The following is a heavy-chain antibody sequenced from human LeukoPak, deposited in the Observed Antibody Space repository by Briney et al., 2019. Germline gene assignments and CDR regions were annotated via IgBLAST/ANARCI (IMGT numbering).Heavy chain of an antibody. CDR3: ARHAYYYDSSGYYLPSYYYYMDV. J-gene: IGHJ6*03. CDR1: GYSFTSYW. V-gene: IGHV5-51*01. CDR2: IYPGDSDT. Sequence: RASVKVSCXGSGYSFTSYWIGWVRQMPGKGLEWVGIIYPGDSDTRYSPSFQGQVTISADKSISTAYLQWSSLKASDTAMYYCARHAYYYDSSGYYLPSYYYYMDVWGKGTTVTVSS. D-gene: IGHD3-22*01.